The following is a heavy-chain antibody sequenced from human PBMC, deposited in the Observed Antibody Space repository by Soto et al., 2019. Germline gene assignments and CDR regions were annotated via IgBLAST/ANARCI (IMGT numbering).Heavy chain of an antibody. CDR3: TRDAANYCSGGSCYSSAFDI. V-gene: IGHV3-49*03. Sequence: EVQLVESGGGLVQPGRSLRLSCTASGFTFGDYAMSWFRQAPGKGLEWVGFIRSKAYGGTTEYAASVKGRFTISRDDSKSIAYLQMNSLKTEDTVVYYCTRDAANYCSGGSCYSSAFDIWGQGTMVTVSS. D-gene: IGHD2-15*01. CDR1: GFTFGDYA. CDR2: IRSKAYGGTT. J-gene: IGHJ3*02.